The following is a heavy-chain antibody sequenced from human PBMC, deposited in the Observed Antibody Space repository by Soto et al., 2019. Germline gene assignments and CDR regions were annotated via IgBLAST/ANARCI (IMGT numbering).Heavy chain of an antibody. CDR1: SGSISSVNW. CDR3: ARKGTGCFDS. J-gene: IGHJ4*02. D-gene: IGHD3-9*01. Sequence: QVQLQESGPGLAKPSGTLSLTCSVSSGSISSVNWWSWVRQSPGKGLEWIGDIYHTGSTNYNPSLKSRVSISVDKSKNQFALRLSSVTAADTAVYYCARKGTGCFDSWGQGTLVTVSS. CDR2: IYHTGST. V-gene: IGHV4-4*02.